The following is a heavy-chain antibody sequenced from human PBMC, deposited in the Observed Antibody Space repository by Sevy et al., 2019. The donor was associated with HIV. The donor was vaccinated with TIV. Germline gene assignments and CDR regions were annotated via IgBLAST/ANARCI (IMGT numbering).Heavy chain of an antibody. D-gene: IGHD3-9*01. CDR3: ARDSDNYDILTGYYPFDY. CDR1: GYTFTSQY. CDR2: INPSGGST. V-gene: IGHV1-46*01. Sequence: ASVKISCKASGYTFTSQYMHWVRQAPGQGLEWMGIINPSGGSTSYAQKFQGRVTMTRDTSTSTVYMELSSLRSEDTAVYYCARDSDNYDILTGYYPFDYWGQGTLVTVSS. J-gene: IGHJ4*02.